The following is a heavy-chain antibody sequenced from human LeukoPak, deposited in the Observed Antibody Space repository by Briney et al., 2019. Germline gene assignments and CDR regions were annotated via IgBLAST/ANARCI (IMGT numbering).Heavy chain of an antibody. Sequence: PGGSLRLSCAASGFTFSSYSMNWVRQAPGKGLEWVSYISSSSGNIYYADSVKGRFTISRDNAKTSLYLQMNSLRAEDTALYYCARDRGGIGHYMDVWGKGTTVTVSS. CDR1: GFTFSSYS. CDR3: ARDRGGIGHYMDV. CDR2: ISSSSGNI. J-gene: IGHJ6*03. V-gene: IGHV3-48*01. D-gene: IGHD3-16*02.